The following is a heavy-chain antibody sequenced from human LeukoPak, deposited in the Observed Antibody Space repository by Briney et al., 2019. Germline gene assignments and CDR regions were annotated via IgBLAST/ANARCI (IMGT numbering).Heavy chain of an antibody. Sequence: SETLSLTCTVSGGSVGGFYWTWIRQPPGGEMQWIGFIFSSGGTNYNPSLKSRVAISTDTSKNQVSLRVTSVTAADTAVYYCATGGAYTSGWYNIWGQGTLVSVSS. CDR1: GGSVGGFY. CDR2: IFSSGGT. J-gene: IGHJ4*02. V-gene: IGHV4-4*09. CDR3: ATGGAYTSGWYNI. D-gene: IGHD6-19*01.